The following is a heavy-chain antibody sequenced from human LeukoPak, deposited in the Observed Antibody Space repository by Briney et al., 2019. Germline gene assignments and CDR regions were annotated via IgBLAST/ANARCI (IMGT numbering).Heavy chain of an antibody. D-gene: IGHD5-24*01. Sequence: GGSLRLSCAASGFTFSNYAMNWVRQAPGKGLEWVSTISGSGDYTNYADSVKGRFTISTDSSKQTLYLQMNSLRAEDTAVYYCARDLAGYNSFDYWGQGTLVTVSS. CDR3: ARDLAGYNSFDY. CDR2: ISGSGDYT. CDR1: GFTFSNYA. J-gene: IGHJ4*02. V-gene: IGHV3-23*01.